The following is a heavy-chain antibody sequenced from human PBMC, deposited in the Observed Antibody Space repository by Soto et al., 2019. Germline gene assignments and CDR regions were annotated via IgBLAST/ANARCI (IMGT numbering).Heavy chain of an antibody. D-gene: IGHD2-15*01. Sequence: PGGSLTLSCAASGFTFSSYGMQWVRQAPGKGLEWVAVISYDGSNKYYADSVKGRFTISRDNSKNTLYLQMNSLRAEDTAVYYCAKDRFKTATETPFDYWGQGTLVTVSS. V-gene: IGHV3-30*18. CDR1: GFTFSSYG. CDR2: ISYDGSNK. CDR3: AKDRFKTATETPFDY. J-gene: IGHJ4*02.